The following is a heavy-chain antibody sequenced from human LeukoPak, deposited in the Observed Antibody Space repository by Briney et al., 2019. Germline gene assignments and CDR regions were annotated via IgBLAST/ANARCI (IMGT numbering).Heavy chain of an antibody. J-gene: IGHJ4*02. D-gene: IGHD2-2*03. Sequence: GGSLRLSCAASGFTFSSYWMHWIRQVPGKGLVWVSRINTDGSSTNYADSVKGRFTISRDNAKNTLYLEMNSLTAEDTAVYYCLRHGSPNYWGQGTLVTVSS. CDR2: INTDGSST. CDR1: GFTFSSYW. CDR3: LRHGSPNY. V-gene: IGHV3-74*01.